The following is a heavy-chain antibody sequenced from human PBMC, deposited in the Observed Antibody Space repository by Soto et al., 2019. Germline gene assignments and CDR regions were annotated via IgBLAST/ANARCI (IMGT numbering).Heavy chain of an antibody. Sequence: ASVKVSCKASGYTFTSYAMHWVRQAPGQRLEWMGWINAGNGNTKYSQKFQGRVTITRDTSASTAYMELSSLRSEDTAVYYCARETNPYYYDSRFDPWGQGTLVTVSS. CDR3: ARETNPYYYDSRFDP. V-gene: IGHV1-3*01. J-gene: IGHJ5*02. CDR1: GYTFTSYA. CDR2: INAGNGNT. D-gene: IGHD3-22*01.